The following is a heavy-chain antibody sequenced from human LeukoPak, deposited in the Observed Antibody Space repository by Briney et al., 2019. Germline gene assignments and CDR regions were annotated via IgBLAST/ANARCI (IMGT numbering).Heavy chain of an antibody. CDR2: INHNGST. J-gene: IGHJ6*02. Sequence: SETLSLTCAVYGGSFSGYYWSWIRQPPGKGLEWIGEINHNGSTNYNPSLKSRVTISVDTSKNQFSLKLSSVTAADTAVYYCAREVATNGPYYYYGMDVWGQGTTVTVSS. CDR1: GGSFSGYY. D-gene: IGHD5-12*01. V-gene: IGHV4-34*01. CDR3: AREVATNGPYYYYGMDV.